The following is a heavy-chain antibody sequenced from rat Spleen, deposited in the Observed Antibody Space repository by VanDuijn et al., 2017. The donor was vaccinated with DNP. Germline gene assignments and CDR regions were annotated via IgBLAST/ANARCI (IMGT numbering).Heavy chain of an antibody. V-gene: IGHV5-20*01. Sequence: EVQLVESGGGLVQPGRSMKLSCAASGFTFSNYGMAWVRQAPKKGLEWVAYISYDGGSTYYRDPVKGRFTISRDNAKSTLYLQMDSLRSEDTATYYCTTDFDYGSPYWGQGVMVTVSS. J-gene: IGHJ2*01. CDR1: GFTFSNYG. CDR3: TTDFDYGSPY. CDR2: ISYDGGST. D-gene: IGHD1-3*01.